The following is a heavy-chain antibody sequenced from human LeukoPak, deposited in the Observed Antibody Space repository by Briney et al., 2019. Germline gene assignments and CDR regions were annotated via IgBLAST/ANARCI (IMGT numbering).Heavy chain of an antibody. J-gene: IGHJ4*02. Sequence: GGSLRLSCAASGFTFSSYRMSWVRQAPGKGLEWVSYISSSGSTIYYADSVKGRFSISRDNAKNSLYLQMNSLRAEDTAVYNCARDLYGYDSSGSSPLFDYWGQGPLVTVSS. CDR1: GFTFSSYR. D-gene: IGHD3-22*01. CDR2: ISSSGSTI. CDR3: ARDLYGYDSSGSSPLFDY. V-gene: IGHV3-48*04.